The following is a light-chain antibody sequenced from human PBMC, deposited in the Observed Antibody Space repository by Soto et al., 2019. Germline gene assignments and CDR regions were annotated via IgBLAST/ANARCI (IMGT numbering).Light chain of an antibody. V-gene: IGKV3-20*01. J-gene: IGKJ4*02. CDR1: QSISSNY. CDR2: GAS. CDR3: QQFGDSRT. Sequence: EIVMTPSPVTLSVSPGERATLSWRASQSISSNYLAWYQQTPGQAPRLLIYGASSRATGIPDRFSGSGSGTDFTLSVSRLEPEDFAVYYCQQFGDSRTFGGGTKVDIK.